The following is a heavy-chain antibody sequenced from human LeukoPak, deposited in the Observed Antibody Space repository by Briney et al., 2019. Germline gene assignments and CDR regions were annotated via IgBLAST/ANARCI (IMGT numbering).Heavy chain of an antibody. CDR1: GFTFSGYT. Sequence: GGSLRLSCAASGFTFSGYTMNWVRQAPGKGLEWVSYITGGSYTIYYAHSVRGRFTISRDNAKNSLYLQMNSLRVEDTAVYYCARDGDEYSYGYGDAFDIWGQGTMVTVSS. J-gene: IGHJ3*02. D-gene: IGHD5-18*01. V-gene: IGHV3-48*01. CDR2: ITGGSYTI. CDR3: ARDGDEYSYGYGDAFDI.